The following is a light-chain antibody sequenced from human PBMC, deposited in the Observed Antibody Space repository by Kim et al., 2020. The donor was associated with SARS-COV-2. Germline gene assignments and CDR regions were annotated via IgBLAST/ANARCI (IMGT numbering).Light chain of an antibody. CDR2: GKN. V-gene: IGLV3-19*01. CDR1: SLRSYY. J-gene: IGLJ2*01. Sequence: SSELTQDPAVSVALGQTVRITCHGDSLRSYYTTWYQQKPGQAPIVVGYGKNNRPSGIPDRFSGSSSGNTASLTITGTHAGDEADYYCNTRDNNDNVLFGG. CDR3: NTRDNNDNVL.